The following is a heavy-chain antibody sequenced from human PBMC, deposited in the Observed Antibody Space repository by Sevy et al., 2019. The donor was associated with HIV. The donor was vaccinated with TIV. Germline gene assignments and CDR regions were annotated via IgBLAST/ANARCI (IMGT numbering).Heavy chain of an antibody. CDR3: AREFDYGSDY. J-gene: IGHJ4*02. CDR2: INHSGST. Sequence: SEILSLTCAVYGGSFSGYYWSWIRQPPGKGLEWIGEINHSGSTNYNPSLKSRVTISVDTSKNQFSLKLSSVTAADTAVYYCAREFDYGSDYWGQGTLVTVSS. V-gene: IGHV4-34*01. CDR1: GGSFSGYY. D-gene: IGHD3-10*01.